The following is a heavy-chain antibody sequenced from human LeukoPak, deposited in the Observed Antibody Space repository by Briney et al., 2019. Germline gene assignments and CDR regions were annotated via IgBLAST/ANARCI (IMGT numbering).Heavy chain of an antibody. J-gene: IGHJ4*02. CDR2: ISSNGGST. CDR1: GFTFSSYA. CDR3: ARALDYDSSGYNY. V-gene: IGHV3-64*01. Sequence: GGSLRLSCAASGFTFSSYAMHWVRQAPGKGLEYVSAISSNGGSTYYANSVKGRFTISRDNSKNTLYLQMGSLRAEDMAVYYCARALDYDSSGYNYWGQGTLVTVSS. D-gene: IGHD3-22*01.